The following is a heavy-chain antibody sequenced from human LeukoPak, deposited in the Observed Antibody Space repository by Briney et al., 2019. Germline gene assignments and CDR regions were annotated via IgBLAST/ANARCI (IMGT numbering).Heavy chain of an antibody. CDR1: GGSFSGYY. V-gene: IGHV4-34*01. CDR2: INHSGST. J-gene: IGHJ5*02. Sequence: SETLSLTCAVYGGSFSGYYWSWIRQAPGKGLEWIGEINHSGSTNYNPSLKSRVTISVDTSKNQFSLKLSSVTAADTAVYYCARVKYYYIGIDPWGQGTLVTVSS. D-gene: IGHD3-10*01. CDR3: ARVKYYYIGIDP.